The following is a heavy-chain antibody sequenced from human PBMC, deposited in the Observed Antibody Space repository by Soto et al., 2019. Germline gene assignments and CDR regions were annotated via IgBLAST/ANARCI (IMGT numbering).Heavy chain of an antibody. Sequence: QLQLQESGSGLVKPSQTLSLTCAVSGGSISSGGYSWSWIRQPPGKGLEWIGYIYHSGSTYYNPSPKSPVTISVDRSKNQFSLKLSSVTAADTAVYYCASSHAGAHITAAVHWGQGTLVTVSS. J-gene: IGHJ4*02. V-gene: IGHV4-30-2*01. CDR3: ASSHAGAHITAAVH. CDR1: GGSISSGGYS. CDR2: IYHSGST. D-gene: IGHD6-13*01.